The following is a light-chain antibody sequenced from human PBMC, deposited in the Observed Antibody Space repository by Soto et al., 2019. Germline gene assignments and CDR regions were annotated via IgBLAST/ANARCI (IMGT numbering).Light chain of an antibody. Sequence: ETVMTQSPATLSVSPGETATLCCRDSQNVLSTLAWYQQKPGQAPSLLVHGASNRATGIPARFSGRGSGTEFTLIISNLQAEDFAVYYCQQYNNWPPWTFGQGTKVEIK. CDR2: GAS. V-gene: IGKV3-15*01. CDR1: QNVLST. J-gene: IGKJ1*01. CDR3: QQYNNWPPWT.